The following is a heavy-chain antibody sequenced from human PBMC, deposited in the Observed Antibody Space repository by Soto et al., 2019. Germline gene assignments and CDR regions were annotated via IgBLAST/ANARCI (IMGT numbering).Heavy chain of an antibody. D-gene: IGHD2-15*01. V-gene: IGHV3-49*04. CDR1: GFTFGDYA. J-gene: IGHJ4*02. CDR3: TRLTRERRGYCSGGNCYLSDY. Sequence: EVQLVDSGGGLVQPGRALRRSCTAAGFTFGDYAMIWVRQAPGKGLEWVGYISSKTYGGTTDYAASVKGRFTISRADSKSVVYLQMNSLKHEDTAIYYCTRLTRERRGYCSGGNCYLSDYCGQGTQVTVSS. CDR2: ISSKTYGGTT.